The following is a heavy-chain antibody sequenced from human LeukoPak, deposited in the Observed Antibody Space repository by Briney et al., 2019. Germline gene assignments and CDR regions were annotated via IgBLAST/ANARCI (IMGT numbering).Heavy chain of an antibody. D-gene: IGHD3-3*02. CDR3: ARVPFISSLGDFDY. V-gene: IGHV1-18*01. CDR2: ISAYNGNT. Sequence: ASVKVSCKASGYTFTSYGISWVRQAPGQGLEWMGWISAYNGNTNYAQKLQGRVTMTTDTSTSTAYMELRSLRSDDTAVYYCARVPFISSLGDFDYWGQGTLVTVSS. J-gene: IGHJ4*02. CDR1: GYTFTSYG.